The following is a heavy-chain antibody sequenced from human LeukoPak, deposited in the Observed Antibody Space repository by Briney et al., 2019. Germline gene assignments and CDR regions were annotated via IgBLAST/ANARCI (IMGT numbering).Heavy chain of an antibody. D-gene: IGHD2-2*01. V-gene: IGHV3-7*01. CDR3: AREGGWGSPAGY. J-gene: IGHJ4*02. CDR2: IKQDGSED. Sequence: PGGSLRLSCAASGFTFISYDMTWVRQAPGKGLEWVANIKQDGSEDNYVDSVKGRFTISRDNAKNSLYLQMNSLRAEDTAVYFCAREGGWGSPAGYWGQGTLVTVSS. CDR1: GFTFISYD.